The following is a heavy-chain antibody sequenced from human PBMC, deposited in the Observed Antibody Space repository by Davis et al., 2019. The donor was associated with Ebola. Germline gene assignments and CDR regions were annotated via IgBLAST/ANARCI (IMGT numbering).Heavy chain of an antibody. CDR2: IKQDGSEK. D-gene: IGHD3-10*01. Sequence: GESLKISCAASGFTFSSYWMSWVRQAPGKGLEWVANIKQDGSEKYYVDSVKGRFTISRGNAKNSLYLQMNSLRAEDTAVYYCARDSYRIRELGNWFDPWGQGTLVTVSS. J-gene: IGHJ5*02. CDR1: GFTFSSYW. CDR3: ARDSYRIRELGNWFDP. V-gene: IGHV3-7*01.